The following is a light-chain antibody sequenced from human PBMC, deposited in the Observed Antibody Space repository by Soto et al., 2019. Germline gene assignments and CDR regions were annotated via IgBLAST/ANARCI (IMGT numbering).Light chain of an antibody. CDR1: QSVDNNY. CDR3: QQYGTSPYT. Sequence: EIVLTQSPGTLSLSPGESATISCRASQSVDNNYVAWYQQKPGQAPTLLIHGASYRAAGIPDRFSGSGSGTDFTLTISRLEPEDFAVFHCQQYGTSPYTFGHGTKLAI. V-gene: IGKV3-20*01. J-gene: IGKJ2*01. CDR2: GAS.